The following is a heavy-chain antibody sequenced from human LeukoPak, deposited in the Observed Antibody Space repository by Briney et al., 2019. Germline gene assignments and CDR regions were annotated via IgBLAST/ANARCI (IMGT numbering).Heavy chain of an antibody. CDR3: ARGVPFNTLTNYYGGSHIADY. J-gene: IGHJ4*02. D-gene: IGHD4-23*01. V-gene: IGHV1-18*01. CDR2: ISAYNGNT. Sequence: ASVTVSCKASGYTFTSYGISWVRQAPGQGLEWMGWISAYNGNTNYAQKLQGRVTMTTDTSTSTAYMELRSLRSDDTAVYYCARGVPFNTLTNYYGGSHIADYWGQGTLVTVSS. CDR1: GYTFTSYG.